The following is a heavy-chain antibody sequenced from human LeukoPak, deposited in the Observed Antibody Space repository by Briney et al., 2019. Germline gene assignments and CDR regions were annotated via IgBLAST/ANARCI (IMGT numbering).Heavy chain of an antibody. J-gene: IGHJ6*01. V-gene: IGHV3-23*01. Sequence: GGSLRLSCAASGFTFSGFAMSWVRRTPGQGLEWVSGISGSGDNTLYADSVKGRFTISRDNSKNTLYLEMNSLRAEDTAIYYCAKMKGHPLPKYHMDVWGQGTTVTVSS. CDR3: AKMKGHPLPKYHMDV. D-gene: IGHD1-14*01. CDR2: ISGSGDNT. CDR1: GFTFSGFA.